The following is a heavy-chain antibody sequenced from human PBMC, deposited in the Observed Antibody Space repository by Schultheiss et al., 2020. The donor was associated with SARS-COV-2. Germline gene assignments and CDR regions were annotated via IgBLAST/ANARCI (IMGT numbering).Heavy chain of an antibody. CDR1: GFTFSSYW. CDR3: ARAPQRAGSGWYYYFDY. J-gene: IGHJ4*02. V-gene: IGHV3-7*03. Sequence: GGSLRLSCAASGFTFSSYWMSWVRQAPGKGLEWVANIKQDGSEKYYVDSVKGRFTISRDNAKNSLYLQMNSLRAEDTAVYYCARAPQRAGSGWYYYFDYWGQGTLVTVSS. CDR2: IKQDGSEK. D-gene: IGHD6-19*01.